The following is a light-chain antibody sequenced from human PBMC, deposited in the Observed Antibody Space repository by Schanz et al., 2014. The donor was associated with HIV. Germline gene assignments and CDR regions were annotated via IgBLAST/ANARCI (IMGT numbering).Light chain of an antibody. V-gene: IGLV2-8*01. J-gene: IGLJ2*01. CDR2: EVT. CDR3: QSFDNSLSGVV. Sequence: QSALTQPPSASGSPGQSVTISCTGTSSDVGGYNYVSWYQEHPGKAPKLLIYEVTKRPSGVSGRFSGSKSGNTASLTISGLQAEDEADYYCQSFDNSLSGVVFGGGTKLTVL. CDR1: SSDVGGYNY.